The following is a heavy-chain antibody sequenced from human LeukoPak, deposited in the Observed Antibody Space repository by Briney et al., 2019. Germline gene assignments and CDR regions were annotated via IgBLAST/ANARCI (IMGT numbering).Heavy chain of an antibody. D-gene: IGHD2-8*01. V-gene: IGHV5-51*01. CDR1: GCSFTSYW. CDR2: IYPDDSDT. J-gene: IGHJ6*03. CDR3: ARHGHCTNGVCYSNYYYYMDV. Sequence: NPGESLKISCKGSGCSFTSYWIGWVRQMPGKGLEWMGIIYPDDSDTRYSPSFEGQVIISVDKSISTAYLQWSSLKASDTATYYCARHGHCTNGVCYSNYYYYMDVWGKGTTVTVSS.